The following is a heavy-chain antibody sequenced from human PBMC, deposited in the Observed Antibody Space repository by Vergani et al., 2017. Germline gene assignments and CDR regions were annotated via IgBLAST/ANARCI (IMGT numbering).Heavy chain of an antibody. CDR1: GDSVISTDYH. D-gene: IGHD2-15*01. Sequence: QVQLQESGPGLVKPSETLSLTCTVSGDSVISTDYHWGWIRQPPGKGLEWIGSMDYSGSPSYKPSLESRISISFETPKNQFSLRLTSVTAADTAVYYCASKRGACRAAYCHSYDFWGPGTLVGVSS. V-gene: IGHV4-39*01. CDR3: ASKRGACRAAYCHSYDF. CDR2: MDYSGSP. J-gene: IGHJ4*02.